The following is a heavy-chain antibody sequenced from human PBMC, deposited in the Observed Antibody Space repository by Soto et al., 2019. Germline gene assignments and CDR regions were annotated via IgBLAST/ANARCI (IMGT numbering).Heavy chain of an antibody. D-gene: IGHD3-3*02. CDR3: ARDKGRQQLGGNYYYILDV. CDR1: GGTFSTSA. Sequence: QVQLVQSGAEVKKPGSSVKVSGKASGGTFSTSAISWVRQAPGQGLEWVGGIMPVFATPDYAQKFQGRVTISADESTTTAYLELTSLRTDDTAVYYCARDKGRQQLGGNYYYILDVWGQGTAIIVSS. J-gene: IGHJ6*02. CDR2: IMPVFATP. V-gene: IGHV1-69*12.